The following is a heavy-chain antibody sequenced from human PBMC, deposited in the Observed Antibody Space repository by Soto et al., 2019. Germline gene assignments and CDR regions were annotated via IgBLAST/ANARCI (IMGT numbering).Heavy chain of an antibody. J-gene: IGHJ4*02. Sequence: QVQLVQSGAEEKKPGASVKVSCKASGYTFTSYAMHWVRQAPGQRLEWMGWINAGNGNTKYSQKFQGRVTITRDTSASTGYRELCSLRSEDTAVYYCASESYGGEFDYWGQGTLVTVSS. CDR2: INAGNGNT. CDR3: ASESYGGEFDY. D-gene: IGHD4-17*01. CDR1: GYTFTSYA. V-gene: IGHV1-3*05.